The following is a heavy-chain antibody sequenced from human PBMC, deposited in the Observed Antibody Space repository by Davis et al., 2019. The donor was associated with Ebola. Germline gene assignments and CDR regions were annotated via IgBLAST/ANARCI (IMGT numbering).Heavy chain of an antibody. CDR1: GFTFITYA. CDR2: ISYDGSNK. J-gene: IGHJ3*01. Sequence: GESLKISCAASGFTFITYAMHWVGQAPGKGLEWVAVISYDGSNKYYADSLKVRFTISRDNPKNTLYLQMNSLRVEDTAVYFCARDFGWGFEVWGQGTMVTVSA. D-gene: IGHD3-10*01. CDR3: ARDFGWGFEV. V-gene: IGHV3-30*04.